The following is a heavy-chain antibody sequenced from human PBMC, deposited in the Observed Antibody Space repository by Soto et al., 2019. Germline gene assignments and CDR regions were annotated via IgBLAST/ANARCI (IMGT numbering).Heavy chain of an antibody. CDR1: GYTFTSYG. V-gene: IGHV1-18*01. CDR3: AKDRGGSGWPEFDC. D-gene: IGHD6-19*01. CDR2: ISAYNGNT. J-gene: IGHJ4*02. Sequence: ASVKVSCKASGYTFTSYGISWVRQAPGQGLEWMGWISAYNGNTNYAQKLQGRVTMTTDTSTSTAYMELRSLRSDDTAVYYCAKDRGGSGWPEFDCWGQGTQVTVSS.